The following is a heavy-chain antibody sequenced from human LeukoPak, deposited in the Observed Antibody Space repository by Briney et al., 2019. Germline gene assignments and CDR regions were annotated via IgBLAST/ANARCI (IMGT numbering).Heavy chain of an antibody. J-gene: IGHJ6*02. D-gene: IGHD5-24*01. CDR2: IASDGTRA. Sequence: GGSLRLSCVASGFTFSNHAMHWVRQAPGKGLEWVAIIASDGTRAYYADSVKGRFSISRDNSKNTVDLQMNTLRTEDTAIYYCAKDRSQEAIYKGALDVWGQGTTVTVSS. CDR1: GFTFSNHA. V-gene: IGHV3-30-3*01. CDR3: AKDRSQEAIYKGALDV.